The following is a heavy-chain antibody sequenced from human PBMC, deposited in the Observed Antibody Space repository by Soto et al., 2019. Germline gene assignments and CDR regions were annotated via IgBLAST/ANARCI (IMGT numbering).Heavy chain of an antibody. Sequence: XSVKVSCKASGYTFPSYDINWVRQDPGQGLEWMGWMNPNSGNTGYAQKFQGRVTMTRNTSISTAYMELSSLRSEDTAVYYCARGPSRLRARLRVSWFDPWGQGTLVTVSS. V-gene: IGHV1-8*01. J-gene: IGHJ5*02. CDR1: GYTFPSYD. CDR3: ARGPSRLRARLRVSWFDP. D-gene: IGHD6-6*01. CDR2: MNPNSGNT.